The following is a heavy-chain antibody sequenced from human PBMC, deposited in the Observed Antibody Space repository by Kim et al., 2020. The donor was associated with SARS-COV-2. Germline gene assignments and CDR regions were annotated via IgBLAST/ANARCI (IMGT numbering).Heavy chain of an antibody. V-gene: IGHV4-38-2*02. CDR1: GYSISSGYY. J-gene: IGHJ5*02. CDR3: ARADGSNWLDP. CDR2: IYHSGST. Sequence: SETLSLTCTVSGYSISSGYYWGWIRQPPGKGLEWIGSIYHSGSTYYNPSLKSRVTISVDTSKNQFSLKLSSVTAADTAVYYCARADGSNWLDPWGQGTLVTVSS. D-gene: IGHD5-12*01.